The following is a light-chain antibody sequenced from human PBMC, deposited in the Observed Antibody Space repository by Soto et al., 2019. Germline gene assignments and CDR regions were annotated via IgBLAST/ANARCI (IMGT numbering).Light chain of an antibody. J-gene: IGLJ3*02. V-gene: IGLV2-8*01. Sequence: QSALTQPPSASGSPGQSVTISCTGTSSDVGAYNYVSWYQQHAGKAPKLVIYEVTKRPSGVPDRFSGSKSANTASLTVSGLQAVDEADYYCSPFASTTTRVFGGGTKVTVL. CDR2: EVT. CDR3: SPFASTTTRV. CDR1: SSDVGAYNY.